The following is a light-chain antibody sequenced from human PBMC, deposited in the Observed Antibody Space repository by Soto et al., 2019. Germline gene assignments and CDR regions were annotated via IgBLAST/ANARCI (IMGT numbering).Light chain of an antibody. CDR2: EGS. J-gene: IGLJ2*01. Sequence: QSALTQPASVSGSPGQSITISCTGTSSDVGSYNLVSWYQQHPGKAPKLMIYEGSKRPSGVSNRFSGSKSGNTASLTISGLQAEDEADHYCCSYADGSTYVVFGGGTQLTVL. V-gene: IGLV2-23*01. CDR3: CSYADGSTYVV. CDR1: SSDVGSYNL.